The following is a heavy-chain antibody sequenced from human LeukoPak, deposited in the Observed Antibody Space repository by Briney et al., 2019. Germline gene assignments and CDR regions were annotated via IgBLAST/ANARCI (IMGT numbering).Heavy chain of an antibody. Sequence: SETLSLTCTVSGGSISSSSYYWGWIRQPPGKGLEWIGSIYYSGSTYYNPSLKSRVTISVDTSKNQSSLKLSSVTAADTAVYYCARHYCSGGSYYFDYWGQGTLVTVSS. D-gene: IGHD2-15*01. CDR2: IYYSGST. J-gene: IGHJ4*02. CDR3: ARHYCSGGSYYFDY. CDR1: GGSISSSSYY. V-gene: IGHV4-39*01.